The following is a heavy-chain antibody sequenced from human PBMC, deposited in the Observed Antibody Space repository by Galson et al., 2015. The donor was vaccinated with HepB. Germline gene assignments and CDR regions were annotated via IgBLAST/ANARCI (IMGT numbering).Heavy chain of an antibody. Sequence: SVKVSCKVSGYTLTELSMHWVRQAPGKGLEWMGGFDPEDGETIYAQKFQGRVTMTEDTSIDTAYMELSSLRSEDTAVYYCASFSASPVYYYYMDVWGKGTTVTVSS. CDR1: GYTLTELS. V-gene: IGHV1-24*01. CDR2: FDPEDGET. J-gene: IGHJ6*03. CDR3: ASFSASPVYYYYMDV.